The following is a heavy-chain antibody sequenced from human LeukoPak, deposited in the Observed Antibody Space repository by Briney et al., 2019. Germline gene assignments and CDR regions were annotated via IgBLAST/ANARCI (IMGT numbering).Heavy chain of an antibody. Sequence: PGGSLRLSCAASGFTFSDYYMSWIRQAPGKGLEWVSYTSSSGSTIYYADSVKGRFTISRDNAKNSLYLQMNSLRAEDTAVYYCARSQYYYDSSGYNYWGQGTLVTVSS. CDR1: GFTFSDYY. D-gene: IGHD3-22*01. CDR3: ARSQYYYDSSGYNY. V-gene: IGHV3-11*04. J-gene: IGHJ4*02. CDR2: TSSSGSTI.